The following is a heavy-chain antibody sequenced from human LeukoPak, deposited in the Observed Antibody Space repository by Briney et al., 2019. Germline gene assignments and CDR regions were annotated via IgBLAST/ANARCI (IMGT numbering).Heavy chain of an antibody. J-gene: IGHJ4*02. CDR2: ISYDGSNK. Sequence: GGSLRLSCAASGFTFSSYGVHWVRQAPGKGLEWVAVISYDGSNKYYADSVKGRFTISRDNSKNTLYLQMNSLRAEDTAVYYCAKEPASGSSLDYWGQGTLVTVSS. CDR3: AKEPASGSSLDY. V-gene: IGHV3-30*18. D-gene: IGHD1-26*01. CDR1: GFTFSSYG.